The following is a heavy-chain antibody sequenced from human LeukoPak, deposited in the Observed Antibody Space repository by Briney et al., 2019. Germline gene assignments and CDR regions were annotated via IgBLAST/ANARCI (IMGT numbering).Heavy chain of an antibody. D-gene: IGHD3-3*01. CDR3: ARASVLRFLEFDY. Sequence: GGSLRPSCAASGFTFSSYWMSWVRQAPGKGLEWVANIKQDGSEKYYVDSVKGRFTISRDNAKNSLYLQMNSLRAEDTAVYYCARASVLRFLEFDYWGQGTLVTVSS. J-gene: IGHJ4*02. V-gene: IGHV3-7*04. CDR2: IKQDGSEK. CDR1: GFTFSSYW.